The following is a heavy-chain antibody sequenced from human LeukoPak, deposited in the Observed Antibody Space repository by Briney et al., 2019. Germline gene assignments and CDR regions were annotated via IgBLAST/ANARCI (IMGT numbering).Heavy chain of an antibody. V-gene: IGHV3-30*04. Sequence: GGSLRLSCAASGFTFSSYAMHWVRQAPGKGLEWVAVISYDGSNKYYADSVKGRLTISRDNSKNTLYLQMNSLRAEDTAVYYCARGFGEFHTTGVEYGMDVWGQGTTVTVSS. D-gene: IGHD3-10*01. CDR1: GFTFSSYA. CDR2: ISYDGSNK. J-gene: IGHJ6*02. CDR3: ARGFGEFHTTGVEYGMDV.